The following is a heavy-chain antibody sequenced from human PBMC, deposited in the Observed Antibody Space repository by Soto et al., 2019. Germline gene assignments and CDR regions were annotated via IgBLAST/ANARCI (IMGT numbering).Heavy chain of an antibody. CDR2: IYYSGST. CDR1: GGSISSTDYY. D-gene: IGHD4-17*01. V-gene: IGHV4-61*05. CDR3: AALKGDYGRFDYFDY. J-gene: IGHJ4*02. Sequence: SETLSLTCSVSGGSISSTDYYWGWIRQPPGKGLEWIGYIYYSGSTNYNPSLKSRVTISVDTSKNQFSLKLSSVTAADTAVYYCAALKGDYGRFDYFDYWGQGTLVTVSS.